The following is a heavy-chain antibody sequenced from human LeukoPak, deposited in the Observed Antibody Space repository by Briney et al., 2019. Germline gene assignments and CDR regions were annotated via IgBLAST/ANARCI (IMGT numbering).Heavy chain of an antibody. J-gene: IGHJ4*02. CDR3: AKAPRWELLPFDY. CDR2: ISYDGSNK. Sequence: PGGSLRLSCAASGFTFSSYGMHWVRQAPGKGLEWVAVISYDGSNKYYADSVKGRFTISRDNSKNTLYLQMNSLRAEDTAVYYCAKAPRWELLPFDYWGQGTLVTVSS. D-gene: IGHD1-26*01. CDR1: GFTFSSYG. V-gene: IGHV3-30*18.